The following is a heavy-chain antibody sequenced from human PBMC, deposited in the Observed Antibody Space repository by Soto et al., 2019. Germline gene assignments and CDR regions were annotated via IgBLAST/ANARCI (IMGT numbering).Heavy chain of an antibody. Sequence: PGESLKISCKGSGYRFTSYWIGWVRQMPGKGLEWMGIIYPGDSNTRYSLSFQGQVTISADKSISTAYLQWSSLKASDTAMYYCASPLRYDFWSGYVFDYWGQGSLVTVSS. CDR1: GYRFTSYW. CDR2: IYPGDSNT. J-gene: IGHJ4*02. D-gene: IGHD3-3*01. CDR3: ASPLRYDFWSGYVFDY. V-gene: IGHV5-51*01.